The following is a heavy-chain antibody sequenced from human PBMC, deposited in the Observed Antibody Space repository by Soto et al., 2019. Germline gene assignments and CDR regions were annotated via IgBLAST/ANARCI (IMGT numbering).Heavy chain of an antibody. CDR2: IIPIFGTP. V-gene: IGHV1-69*13. D-gene: IGHD6-6*01. J-gene: IGHJ4*02. CDR3: AREYRSSSGRFDN. CDR1: GGSFSSYA. Sequence: SVKVSCKASGGSFSSYAISWVRQAPGQGLEWMGGIIPIFGTPSYAQKFQGRVTITADESTSTAYMELSSLRSEDTAVYYCAREYRSSSGRFDNWGQGTLVTISS.